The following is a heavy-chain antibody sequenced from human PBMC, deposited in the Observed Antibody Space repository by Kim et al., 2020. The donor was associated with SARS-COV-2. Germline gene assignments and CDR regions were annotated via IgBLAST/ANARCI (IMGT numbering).Heavy chain of an antibody. D-gene: IGHD6-19*01. CDR3: ARDGAVAGTFRPFDY. V-gene: IGHV6-1*01. Sequence: VSVKSRITINPDTSKNQFSLQLNSVTPEDTAVYYCARDGAVAGTFRPFDYWGQGTLVTVSS. J-gene: IGHJ4*02.